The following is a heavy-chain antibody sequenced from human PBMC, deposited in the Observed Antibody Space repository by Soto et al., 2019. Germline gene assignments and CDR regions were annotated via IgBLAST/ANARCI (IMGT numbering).Heavy chain of an antibody. CDR1: GFTFSSYA. CDR2: ISGSGGST. V-gene: IGHV3-23*01. J-gene: IGHJ4*02. CDR3: AKDVIWGSYRYLDY. Sequence: RGSLRLSCAASGFTFSSYAVSWVRQAPGKGLEWVSAISGSGGSTYYADSVKGRFTISRDNSKNTLYLQMNSLRAEDTAVYYCAKDVIWGSYRYLDYWGQGTLVTVSS. D-gene: IGHD3-16*02.